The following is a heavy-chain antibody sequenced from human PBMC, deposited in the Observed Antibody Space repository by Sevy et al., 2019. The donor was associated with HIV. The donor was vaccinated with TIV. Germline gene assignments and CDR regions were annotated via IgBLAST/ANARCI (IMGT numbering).Heavy chain of an antibody. V-gene: IGHV5-51*04. CDR2: IYPGDSDT. CDR1: GYSFTSYW. J-gene: IGHJ3*02. D-gene: IGHD5-12*01. CDR3: ARDAGMATSQDDFDI. Sequence: GESLKISCKGSGYSFTSYWIGWVRQMPGKGLEWMGIIYPGDSDTRYSPSFQGQVTISADKPISTAYLQWSSLKASDTAMYYCARDAGMATSQDDFDIWGQGTMVTVSS.